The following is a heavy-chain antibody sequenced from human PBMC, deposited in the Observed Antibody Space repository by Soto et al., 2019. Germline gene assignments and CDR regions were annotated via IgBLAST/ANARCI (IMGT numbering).Heavy chain of an antibody. CDR3: ARSNYYEATGTFEN. Sequence: QVHLVQSGGELKKPGASVKVSCKASGYSFSDFGITWVRQAPGQGLEWMGWISDKNGNTNYAQRVQGRVTLTADTSTSTAYMEMSALASDDTAIYDCARSNYYEATGTFENWGQGTPVTVSS. D-gene: IGHD4-4*01. J-gene: IGHJ4*02. CDR2: ISDKNGNT. V-gene: IGHV1-18*04. CDR1: GYSFSDFG.